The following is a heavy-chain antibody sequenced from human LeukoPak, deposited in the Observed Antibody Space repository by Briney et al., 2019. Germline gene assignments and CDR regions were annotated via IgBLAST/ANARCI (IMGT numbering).Heavy chain of an antibody. CDR1: GFTFSNAW. Sequence: GGSLRLSCAASGFTFSNAWMSWVRQAPGKGLAWVGRIKSKTDGGTTDYAAPVKGRFTISRDDSKNTLYLQMNSLKTEDTAVYYCTTDWQITMVRGVINLDYWGQGTLVTVSS. D-gene: IGHD3-10*01. CDR3: TTDWQITMVRGVINLDY. V-gene: IGHV3-15*01. J-gene: IGHJ4*02. CDR2: IKSKTDGGTT.